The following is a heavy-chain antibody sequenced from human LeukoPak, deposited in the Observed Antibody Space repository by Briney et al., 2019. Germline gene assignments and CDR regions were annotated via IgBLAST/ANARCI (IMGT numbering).Heavy chain of an antibody. V-gene: IGHV1-2*04. Sequence: ASVKVSCKASGYTFTGYYMHRVRQAPGQGLEWMGWINPNSGGTNYAQKFQGWVTMTRDTSISTAYMELSRLRSDDTAVYYCARGEIRYFDWLSFDYWGQGTLVTVSS. J-gene: IGHJ4*02. CDR1: GYTFTGYY. CDR3: ARGEIRYFDWLSFDY. CDR2: INPNSGGT. D-gene: IGHD3-9*01.